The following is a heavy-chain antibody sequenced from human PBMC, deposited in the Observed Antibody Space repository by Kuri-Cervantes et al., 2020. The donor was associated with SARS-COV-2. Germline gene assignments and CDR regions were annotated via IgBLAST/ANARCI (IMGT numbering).Heavy chain of an antibody. Sequence: SQTLSLTCAVYGGSFSGYYRSWIRQHPGKGLEWIGYIYYSGSTYYNPSLKSRVTISVDTSKNQFSLKLSSVTAADTAVYYCARSSGGYDARFDPWGQGTLVTVSS. D-gene: IGHD3-10*01. V-gene: IGHV4-31*02. CDR1: GGSFSGYY. J-gene: IGHJ5*02. CDR3: ARSSGGYDARFDP. CDR2: IYYSGST.